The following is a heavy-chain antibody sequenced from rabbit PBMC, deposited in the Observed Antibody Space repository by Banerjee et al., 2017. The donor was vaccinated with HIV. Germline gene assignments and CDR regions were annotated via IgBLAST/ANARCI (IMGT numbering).Heavy chain of an antibody. V-gene: IGHV1S45*01. J-gene: IGHJ6*01. CDR3: ARDTGTSFSTYGMDL. Sequence: QEQLEESGGGLVKPGASLTLTCKASGFSFSSGYDMCWVRQAPGKGLEWIASIYAGSSGSTYSATWAKGRFTISKTSSTTVTLQMTSLTAADTATYFCARDTGTSFSTYGMDLWGPGTLVTVS. CDR1: GFSFSSGYD. D-gene: IGHD8-1*01. CDR2: IYAGSSGST.